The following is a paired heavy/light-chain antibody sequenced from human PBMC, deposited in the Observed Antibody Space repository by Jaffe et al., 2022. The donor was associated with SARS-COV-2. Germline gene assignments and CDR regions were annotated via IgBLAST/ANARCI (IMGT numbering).Light chain of an antibody. CDR2: AAS. J-gene: IGKJ1*01. CDR3: QQYGDLPPWT. Sequence: EIVMTQSPGTLSVSPGERATLSCRASQSVSGNLAWFQQKPGQAPRLLIYAASTRATGTPARFSGSGSETEFTLTISSLQSEDFALYYCQQYGDLPPWTFGQGTKVEV. CDR1: QSVSGN. V-gene: IGKV3-15*01.
Heavy chain of an antibody. CDR3: ARDVSGLFDS. CDR1: EGTLNNFA. D-gene: IGHD3-10*01. CDR2: TPIFGTT. J-gene: IGHJ4*02. V-gene: IGHV1-69*01. Sequence: QVQLVQSGAEVKKPGSSVKVSCKASEGTLNNFAISWIRQAPGHGLEWMGVTPIFGTTNLAQKFQGRVTITADESTSTAYLELSSLRSEDTAIYYCARDVSGLFDSWGQGTLVTVSS.